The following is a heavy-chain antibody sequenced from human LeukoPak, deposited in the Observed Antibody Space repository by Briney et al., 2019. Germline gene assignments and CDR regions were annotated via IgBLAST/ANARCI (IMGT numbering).Heavy chain of an antibody. CDR3: AKDDSSGYSYYFDY. J-gene: IGHJ4*02. CDR2: ISGSGGST. CDR1: GFTFSSYW. D-gene: IGHD3-22*01. V-gene: IGHV3-23*01. Sequence: GGSLRLSCAASGFTFSSYWMSWVRQAPGKGLEWVSTISGSGGSTYYADSVRGRFTISRDNSKNTLYLQMNSLRAEDTAVYYCAKDDSSGYSYYFDYWGQGTLVTVSS.